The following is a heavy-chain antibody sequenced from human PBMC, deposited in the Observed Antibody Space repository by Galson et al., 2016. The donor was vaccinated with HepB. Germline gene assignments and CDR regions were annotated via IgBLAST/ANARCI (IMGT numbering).Heavy chain of an antibody. D-gene: IGHD4-23*01. V-gene: IGHV3-33*01. Sequence: SLRLSCAVSGFTFSXXXMHXXXRAXXXGLXXVAXXXYDXXXTXXXESXXGRFTISRDNSQNTLXLQXXXLRAEDTAMYYCARDVDTSGHSSWFDPWGQGTLXTVSS. CDR3: ARDVDTSGHSSWFDP. CDR2: XXYDXXXT. CDR1: GFTFSXXX. J-gene: IGHJ5*02.